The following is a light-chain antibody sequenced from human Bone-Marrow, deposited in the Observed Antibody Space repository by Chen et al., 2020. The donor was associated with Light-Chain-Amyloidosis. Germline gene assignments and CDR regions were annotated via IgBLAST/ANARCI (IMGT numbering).Light chain of an antibody. J-gene: IGKJ4*01. CDR3: QQYGTSPLT. CDR1: QTISSNF. V-gene: IGKV3-20*01. CDR2: GSS. Sequence: ELVLTPSPGTLSLSPVEGANLSCRASQTISSNFLTWYQQKFGQAPRLLIYGSSSRATGIPDRFTGSGSGTDFTLTINRLEPEDFAMYYCQQYGTSPLTFGGGTKVEIK.